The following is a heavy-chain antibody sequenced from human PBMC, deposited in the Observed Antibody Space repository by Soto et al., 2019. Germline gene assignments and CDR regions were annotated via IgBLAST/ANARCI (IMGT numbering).Heavy chain of an antibody. Sequence: GSLRLSCAASGFTFSSYAMHWVRQAPGKGLEWVAVISYDGSNKYYADSVKGRFTISRDNSKNTLYLQMNSLRAEDTAVYYCARDLYYDSSGYLDYWGQGTLVTVSS. J-gene: IGHJ4*02. CDR1: GFTFSSYA. V-gene: IGHV3-30-3*01. D-gene: IGHD3-22*01. CDR3: ARDLYYDSSGYLDY. CDR2: ISYDGSNK.